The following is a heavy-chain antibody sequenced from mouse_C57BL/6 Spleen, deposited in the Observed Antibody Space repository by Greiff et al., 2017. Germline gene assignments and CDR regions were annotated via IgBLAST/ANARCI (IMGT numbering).Heavy chain of an antibody. CDR1: GFNFKNTY. J-gene: IGHJ4*01. CDR2: IDPADGNT. Sequence: VQLQQSVAELVRPGASVKLSCTASGFNFKNTYMHWVKQRPEQGLEWIGRIDPADGNTKYAPKFQGKVTITADKSSNTAYLQLSSLTSEDTAIYYCARWGYDGDMEDWGKGTTVTVAS. V-gene: IGHV14-3*01. CDR3: ARWGYDGDMED. D-gene: IGHD2-2*01.